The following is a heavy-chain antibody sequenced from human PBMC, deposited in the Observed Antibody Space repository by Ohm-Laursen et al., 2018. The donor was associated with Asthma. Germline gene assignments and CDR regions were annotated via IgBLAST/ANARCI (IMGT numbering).Heavy chain of an antibody. CDR3: AREPRAIVVVPAYNWFDP. CDR1: GYTFTGYY. J-gene: IGHJ5*02. Sequence: AASVKVSCNASGYTFTGYYMHWVRQAPGQGLEWMGRINPNRGGTNYAQKFQGRVTMTRDTSISTAYMELSRLRSDDTAVYYCAREPRAIVVVPAYNWFDPWGQGTLVTVSS. V-gene: IGHV1-2*06. CDR2: INPNRGGT. D-gene: IGHD2-2*01.